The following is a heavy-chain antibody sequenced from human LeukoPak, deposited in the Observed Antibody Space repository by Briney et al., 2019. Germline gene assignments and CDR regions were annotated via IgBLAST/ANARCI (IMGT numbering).Heavy chain of an antibody. V-gene: IGHV3-23*01. D-gene: IGHD6-19*01. CDR1: GFTFSSYA. CDR2: ISGSGGST. CDR3: AKRATGYSSGWYDTYYYYYMDV. J-gene: IGHJ6*03. Sequence: PGGSLRLSCAASGFTFSSYAMSWVRQAPGKGLEWVSAISGSGGSTYYADSVKGRFTISRDNSKNTLYLQMNSLRAEDTAVYYCAKRATGYSSGWYDTYYYYYMDVWGQGTLVTVSS.